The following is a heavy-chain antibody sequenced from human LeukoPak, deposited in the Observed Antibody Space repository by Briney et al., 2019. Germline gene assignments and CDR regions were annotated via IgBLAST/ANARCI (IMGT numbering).Heavy chain of an antibody. CDR3: AKEYDFWSGMNLDY. V-gene: IGHV3-23*01. D-gene: IGHD3-3*01. J-gene: IGHJ4*02. Sequence: GGSLRLSCAASGFTFSSDAMSWVGQAPGKGVEWVSAISGSGGSTYYADSVTGRFTISRDNSKNTLYLQMNSLRAEDTAVYYCAKEYDFWSGMNLDYWGQGTLVTVSS. CDR1: GFTFSSDA. CDR2: ISGSGGST.